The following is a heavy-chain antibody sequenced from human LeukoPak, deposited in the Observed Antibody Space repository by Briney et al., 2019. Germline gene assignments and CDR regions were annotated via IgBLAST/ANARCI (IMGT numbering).Heavy chain of an antibody. Sequence: GGSLRLSCAASGFTFGDYYMSWIRQAPGKRLECVSYISTSGYTYHADSVKGRFAISRDNAKNSLNLQMNSLGAEDTAVYYCARVRYYGSGSYSDHWGQGTLVTASS. J-gene: IGHJ4*02. CDR2: ISTSGYT. D-gene: IGHD3-10*01. CDR1: GFTFGDYY. CDR3: ARVRYYGSGSYSDH. V-gene: IGHV3-11*05.